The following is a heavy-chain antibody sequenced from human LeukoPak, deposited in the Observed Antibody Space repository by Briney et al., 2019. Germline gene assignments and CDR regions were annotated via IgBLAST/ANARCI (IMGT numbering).Heavy chain of an antibody. V-gene: IGHV3-43*02. CDR1: GLNFGESA. CDR2: ISADGGSA. Sequence: GGSLRLSCVASGLNFGESAMHWVRQATGKGLEWVSPISADGGSAFSADSVKGRFSISRDNSKNSLYLQMDRLRSEDTAMYYCAKGSGKFDYWGQGTLVVVSS. CDR3: AKGSGKFDY. J-gene: IGHJ4*02.